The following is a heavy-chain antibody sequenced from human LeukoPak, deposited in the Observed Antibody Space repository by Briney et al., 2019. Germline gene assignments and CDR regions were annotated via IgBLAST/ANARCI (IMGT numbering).Heavy chain of an antibody. CDR1: GGSISSGGYY. V-gene: IGHV4-30-2*01. Sequence: SQTLSLTCTVSGGSISSGGYYWSWIRQPPGKDLEWIGYIYHSGSTYYNPSLKSRVTISVDRSKNQFSLKLSSVTAADTAVYYCARQEYCGGDCPNAFDIWGQGTMVTVSS. CDR2: IYHSGST. CDR3: ARQEYCGGDCPNAFDI. J-gene: IGHJ3*02. D-gene: IGHD2-21*01.